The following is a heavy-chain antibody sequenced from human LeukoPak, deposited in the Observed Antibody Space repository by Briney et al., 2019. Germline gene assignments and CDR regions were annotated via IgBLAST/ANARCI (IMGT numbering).Heavy chain of an antibody. CDR3: ASQDGYNYNWFDP. D-gene: IGHD5-24*01. Sequence: PGGSLRLSCAASGFTVSSNYMSWVRQAPGKGLEWVSEIYSDGSTYYAASVKGRFSISRDNSKNTVYLQVNSLRAEDTAVYYCASQDGYNYNWFDPWGQGTLVTVSS. J-gene: IGHJ5*02. V-gene: IGHV3-53*01. CDR2: IYSDGST. CDR1: GFTVSSNY.